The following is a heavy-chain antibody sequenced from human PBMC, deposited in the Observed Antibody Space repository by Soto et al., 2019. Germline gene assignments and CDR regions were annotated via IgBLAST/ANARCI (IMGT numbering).Heavy chain of an antibody. J-gene: IGHJ4*02. D-gene: IGHD2-15*01. V-gene: IGHV3-33*01. CDR3: ARDSGRLLLDY. Sequence: QVQLVESGGGVVQPGRSLRLSCAASGFTFSSYGMHWVRQAPGKGLEWVAVIWYDGSNKYYADSVKGRFTISRDNSKNTLYLQMNSLRAEDTAVYYRARDSGRLLLDYWGQETLVTVSS. CDR2: IWYDGSNK. CDR1: GFTFSSYG.